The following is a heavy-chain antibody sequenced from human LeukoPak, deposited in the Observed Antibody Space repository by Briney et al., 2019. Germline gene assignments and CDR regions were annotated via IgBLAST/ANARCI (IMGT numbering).Heavy chain of an antibody. CDR2: ISAYNGNT. CDR3: ARVRWVGSSGYYSYYYGMDV. Sequence: ASVKVSCKASGYTFTSYGISWVRQAPGQGLEWMGWISAYNGNTNYAQKLQDRVTMTTDTSTSTAYMELRSLRSDDTAVYYCARVRWVGSSGYYSYYYGMDVWGQGTTVTVSS. V-gene: IGHV1-18*01. D-gene: IGHD3-22*01. CDR1: GYTFTSYG. J-gene: IGHJ6*02.